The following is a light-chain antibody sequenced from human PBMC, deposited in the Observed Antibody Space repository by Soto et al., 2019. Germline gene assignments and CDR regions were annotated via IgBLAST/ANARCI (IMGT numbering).Light chain of an antibody. CDR1: QSVTNF. J-gene: IGKJ4*01. Sequence: EIVLTQSPVTLYLSPGERATLSCRASQSVTNFLTWYQQKPGQAPRLLLYDASYRATGIPARFSGSGSGTDFTLTISSLEPEDSAVYYCQQRSSWPPSFGGGTKVEIK. CDR3: QQRSSWPPS. CDR2: DAS. V-gene: IGKV3-11*01.